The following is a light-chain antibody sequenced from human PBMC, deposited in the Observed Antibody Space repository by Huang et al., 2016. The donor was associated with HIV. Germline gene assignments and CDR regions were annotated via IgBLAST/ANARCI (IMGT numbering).Light chain of an antibody. CDR3: QQSYSAPPWT. CDR2: RSS. V-gene: IGKV1-39*01. J-gene: IGKJ1*01. Sequence: DIQMTQSPSSLSASVGDRVTITCRATQNINSYLNWYQQKPGKAPNLLIYRSSNFQNGVPYRFSGSGSGTHFTLTISSLQPEDFATYYCQQSYSAPPWTFGQGTKVEIK. CDR1: QNINSY.